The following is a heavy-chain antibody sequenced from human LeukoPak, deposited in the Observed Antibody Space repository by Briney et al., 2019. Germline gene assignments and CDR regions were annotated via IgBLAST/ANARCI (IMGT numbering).Heavy chain of an antibody. Sequence: GESLTLSCAAPGFSFSSYAMSWVSQPPGKGLEWVSAISGSGGSTYYADSVKGRFTIYRDNSKNTLYLQMNSLRAEDTAVYYCAKEADYGDFDYWGQGTLVTVSS. J-gene: IGHJ4*02. CDR1: GFSFSSYA. CDR3: AKEADYGDFDY. V-gene: IGHV3-23*01. D-gene: IGHD4-17*01. CDR2: ISGSGGST.